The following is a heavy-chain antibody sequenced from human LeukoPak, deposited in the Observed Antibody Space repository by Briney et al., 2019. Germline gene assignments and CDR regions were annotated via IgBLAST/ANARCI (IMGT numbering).Heavy chain of an antibody. CDR2: INPDGSST. J-gene: IGHJ4*02. D-gene: IGHD6-13*01. CDR3: ATPGIRDQYDFDS. Sequence: GGSLRLSCAASAVTFSSCWMHWVRQAPGKGLVWVSRINPDGSSTNYADSVKGRFTISRDNVKNTLYLQMNSLRAEDTAVYYCATPGIRDQYDFDSWGQGTLVTVSS. V-gene: IGHV3-74*01. CDR1: AVTFSSCW.